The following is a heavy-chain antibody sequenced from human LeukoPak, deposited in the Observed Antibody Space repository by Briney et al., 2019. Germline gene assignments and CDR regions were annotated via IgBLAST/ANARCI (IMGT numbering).Heavy chain of an antibody. V-gene: IGHV4-59*12. D-gene: IGHD3-22*01. CDR1: GGSISSYY. Sequence: PSETLSLTCTVSGGSISSYYWSWIRQPPGKGLEWIGYIYYSGSTNYNPSLKSRVTISVDTSKNQFSLKLSSVTAADTAVYYCARDLELVTMIVVGHYYYMDVWGKGTTVTVSS. J-gene: IGHJ6*03. CDR2: IYYSGST. CDR3: ARDLELVTMIVVGHYYYMDV.